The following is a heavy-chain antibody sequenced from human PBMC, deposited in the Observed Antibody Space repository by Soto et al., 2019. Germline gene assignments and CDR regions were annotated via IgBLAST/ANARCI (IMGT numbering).Heavy chain of an antibody. D-gene: IGHD1-1*01. J-gene: IGHJ3*02. CDR3: PRLEIATTIGPENAFDI. Sequence: SPTLSLTCAISGDSVSSNSAAWNWIRQSPSRGVEWLGRTYYRSKWYNDYAVSVKSRITIKPDTSKNEVARQLNSVTHEETAVDYFPRLEIATTIGPENAFDIRGQATMVTVSS. V-gene: IGHV6-1*01. CDR1: GDSVSSNSAA. CDR2: TYYRSKWYN.